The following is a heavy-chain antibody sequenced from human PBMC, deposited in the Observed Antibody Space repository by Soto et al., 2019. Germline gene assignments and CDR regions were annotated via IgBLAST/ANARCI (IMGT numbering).Heavy chain of an antibody. D-gene: IGHD3-22*01. CDR3: AMRYYYDSSCYYPPVHYFDY. J-gene: IGHJ4*02. V-gene: IGHV1-69*01. CDR2: IIPIFGTA. CDR1: GGTFRSDA. Sequence: GASVKVSCKASGGTFRSDASSWGRQAPGQGLERMGGIIPIFGTANYAQKFQGRVTITADESTSTAYMELSSLRSEDTAVYYCAMRYYYDSSCYYPPVHYFDYWGKGTLVTVSS.